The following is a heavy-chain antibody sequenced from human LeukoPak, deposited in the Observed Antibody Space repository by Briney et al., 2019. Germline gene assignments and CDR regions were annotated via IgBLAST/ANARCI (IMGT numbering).Heavy chain of an antibody. Sequence: PGGSLRLSCAASGFTFSSYSMNWVRQAPGKGLEWVSYITSSSSAIYYAGSVKGRFTISRDNAKNSLYLQMNSLRAEDTAVYYCAHGYSSGCFDYWGQGTLVTVSS. CDR3: AHGYSSGCFDY. V-gene: IGHV3-48*01. CDR2: ITSSSSAI. CDR1: GFTFSSYS. D-gene: IGHD6-19*01. J-gene: IGHJ4*02.